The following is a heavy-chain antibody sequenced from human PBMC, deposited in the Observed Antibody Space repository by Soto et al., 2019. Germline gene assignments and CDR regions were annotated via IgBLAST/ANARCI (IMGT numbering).Heavy chain of an antibody. V-gene: IGHV3-23*01. CDR3: AKTGGVVVPAATLDYYFDY. Sequence: GGSLRLSCAASGFTFSSYAMSWVRQAPGKGLEWVSAISGSGGSTYYADSVKGRFTISRDNSKNTLYLQMNSLRAEDTAVYYCAKTGGVVVPAATLDYYFDYWGQGTLVTVSS. CDR1: GFTFSSYA. CDR2: ISGSGGST. J-gene: IGHJ4*02. D-gene: IGHD2-2*01.